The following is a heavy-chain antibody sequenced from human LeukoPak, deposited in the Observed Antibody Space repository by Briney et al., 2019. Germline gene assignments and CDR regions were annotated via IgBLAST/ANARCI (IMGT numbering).Heavy chain of an antibody. V-gene: IGHV3-33*06. D-gene: IGHD5-18*01. CDR2: IWYDGSNK. J-gene: IGHJ4*02. CDR1: GFTFSSHG. CDR3: TKEGGYSYGYPRGYFDY. Sequence: GGSLRLSCAASGFTFSSHGMHWVRQAPGKGLEWVAVIWYDGSNKYYADSVKGRFTISRDNSKNTLYLQMNSLRAGDTAVYYCTKEGGYSYGYPRGYFDYWGQGTLVTVSS.